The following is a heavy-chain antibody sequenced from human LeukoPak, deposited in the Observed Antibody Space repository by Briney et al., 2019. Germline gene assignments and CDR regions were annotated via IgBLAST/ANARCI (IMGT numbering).Heavy chain of an antibody. CDR3: ARRTYYYDSSGYYYYAFDI. V-gene: IGHV1-46*01. Sequence: GASVKVSCKASGYTFTSYYMHWVRQAPGQGLEWMGIINPSGGSTSYAQKFQGRVTMTRDMSTSTVYMELSSLRSEDTAVYYCARRTYYYDSSGYYYYAFDIWGQGTMVTVSS. CDR1: GYTFTSYY. CDR2: INPSGGST. D-gene: IGHD3-22*01. J-gene: IGHJ3*02.